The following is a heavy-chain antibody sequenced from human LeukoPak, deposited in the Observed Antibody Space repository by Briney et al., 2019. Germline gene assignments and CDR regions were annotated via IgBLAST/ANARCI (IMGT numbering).Heavy chain of an antibody. Sequence: SETLSLTSAVYGGSFSGYYWSWNRQPPGEGLEWIGEINHSGSTNYNPSLKSRVTISVDTSKNQFSLKLSSVTAADTAVYYCARGGWGYYFDYWGQGTLVTVSS. CDR2: INHSGST. D-gene: IGHD3-16*01. CDR3: ARGGWGYYFDY. V-gene: IGHV4-34*01. J-gene: IGHJ4*02. CDR1: GGSFSGYY.